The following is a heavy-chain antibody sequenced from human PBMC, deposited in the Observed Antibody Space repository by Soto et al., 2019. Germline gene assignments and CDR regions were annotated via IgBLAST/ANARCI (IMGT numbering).Heavy chain of an antibody. J-gene: IGHJ5*02. Sequence: SETLSLTCSVSGDSISSGAYFWSLIRHLPGKGLEWLGSISHSGNTFLRPSLRNELSMSMDTSQNRFSLTLTSVTVADTAVYYCARVLCIDALCTFPAWLERWGRGTQVTFAS. CDR3: ARVLCIDALCTFPAWLER. V-gene: IGHV4-31*01. D-gene: IGHD2-8*01. CDR1: GDSISSGAYF. CDR2: ISHSGNT.